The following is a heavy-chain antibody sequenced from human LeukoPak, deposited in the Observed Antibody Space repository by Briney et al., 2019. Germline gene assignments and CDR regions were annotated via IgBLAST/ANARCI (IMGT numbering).Heavy chain of an antibody. V-gene: IGHV3-23*01. CDR3: AKDEYFDSSGFSHY. Sequence: PGGSLRLSCAASGFTFSSYAMSWVRQAPGKGLEWVSAISGSGDNTYYADSVKGRFTISRDNSKNTLYLQMNSLRAEDTGVYYCAKDEYFDSSGFSHYWGQGTLVTVSS. J-gene: IGHJ4*02. D-gene: IGHD3-22*01. CDR1: GFTFSSYA. CDR2: ISGSGDNT.